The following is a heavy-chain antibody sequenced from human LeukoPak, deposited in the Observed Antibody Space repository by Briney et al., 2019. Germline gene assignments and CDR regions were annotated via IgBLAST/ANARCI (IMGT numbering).Heavy chain of an antibody. J-gene: IGHJ4*02. CDR1: GFTFTTYW. CDR2: ISTDGSST. CDR3: ARDLYSGSVDY. D-gene: IGHD6-25*01. Sequence: GGSLRLSCAASGFTFTTYWMHWVRQSPGKGLVWVSHISTDGSSTDYADSVKGRFTISRDNAKNTVYLQMNSLRAEGTAVYYCARDLYSGSVDYWGQGTLVTVSS. V-gene: IGHV3-74*01.